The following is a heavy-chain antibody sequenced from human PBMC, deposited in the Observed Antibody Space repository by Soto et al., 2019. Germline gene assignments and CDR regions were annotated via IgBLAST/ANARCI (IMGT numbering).Heavy chain of an antibody. V-gene: IGHV3-30*03. J-gene: IGHJ4*02. CDR2: TSHDDTYE. Sequence: PVGSLRLSCAASGFRFSSYRMDWVRQATGKGLEWVALTSHDDTYEDSADSVKGRSTISRDNPKNTLYLELNSLRPEDAGVYYCAREISVSGGERRLDSWGQGTLVTVSS. CDR3: AREISVSGGERRLDS. CDR1: GFRFSSYR. D-gene: IGHD1-1*01.